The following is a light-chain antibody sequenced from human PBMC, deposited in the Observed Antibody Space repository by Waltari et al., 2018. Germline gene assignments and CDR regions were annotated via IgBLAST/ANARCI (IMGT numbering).Light chain of an antibody. Sequence: QSVLTQPPSVSGAPGQRVPTPCLGRSPTIGAGPDVAWYQQLPGTAPKPLIYGNSNRPSGVPDRFSGSKSGTSASLAITGLQAEDEADYYCQSYDSSLSGSVFGGGTKLTVL. J-gene: IGLJ2*01. V-gene: IGLV1-40*01. CDR3: QSYDSSLSGSV. CDR1: SPTIGAGPD. CDR2: GNS.